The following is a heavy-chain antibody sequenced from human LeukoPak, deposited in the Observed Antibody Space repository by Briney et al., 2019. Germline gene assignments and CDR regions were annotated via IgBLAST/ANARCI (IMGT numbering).Heavy chain of an antibody. V-gene: IGHV4-34*01. Sequence: SETLSLTCAVYGGSFSGYYWSWIRQPPGKGLEWIGEINHSGSTNYNPSLKSRVTISVDTSKNQFSLKLSSVTAADTAVYYCARGGYCSSTSCYAGFVDYWGQGTLVTVSS. CDR2: INHSGST. J-gene: IGHJ4*02. D-gene: IGHD2-2*03. CDR3: ARGGYCSSTSCYAGFVDY. CDR1: GGSFSGYY.